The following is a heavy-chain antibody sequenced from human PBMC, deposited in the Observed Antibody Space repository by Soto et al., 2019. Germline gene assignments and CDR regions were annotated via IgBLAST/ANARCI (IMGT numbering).Heavy chain of an antibody. CDR3: ARGPPITVYGMDV. CDR2: INPNSGGT. CDR1: GYTFTGYY. Sequence: ASVKVSCKASGYTFTGYYMHWVRQAPGQGLEWMGWINPNSGGTNYAQKFQGRVTMTRDTSISTAYMELSRLRSDDPAVYYCARGPPITVYGMDVWGQGTTVTVSS. J-gene: IGHJ6*02. D-gene: IGHD3-10*01. V-gene: IGHV1-2*02.